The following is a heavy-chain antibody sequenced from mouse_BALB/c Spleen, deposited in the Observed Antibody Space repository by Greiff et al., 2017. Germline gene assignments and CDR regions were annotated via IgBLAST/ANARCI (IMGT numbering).Heavy chain of an antibody. CDR1: GFTFSSYA. V-gene: IGHV5-6-5*01. D-gene: IGHD1-1*01. J-gene: IGHJ4*01. CDR2: ISSGGST. CDR3: ARGELYYYGSSSPFYAMDY. Sequence: EVKLVESGGGLVKPGGSLKLSCAASGFTFSSYAMSWVRQTPEKRLEWVASISSGGSTYYPDSVKGRFTISRDNARNILYLQMSSLRSEDTAMYYCARGELYYYGSSSPFYAMDYWGQGTSVTVSS.